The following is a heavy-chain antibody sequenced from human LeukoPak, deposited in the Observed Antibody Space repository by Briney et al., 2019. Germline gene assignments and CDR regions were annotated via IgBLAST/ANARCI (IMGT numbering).Heavy chain of an antibody. CDR3: VRDRAATQDWVEFDP. CDR2: IRGNGKT. D-gene: IGHD2-15*01. J-gene: IGHJ5*02. Sequence: PGGSLRLSCAVSGFSASDYYMNWVRQAPGMGLEWVSLIRGNGKTFYADSAKGRFIISRDDSKKMVYLQMNSLRVEDTALYFCVRDRAATQDWVEFDPWGQGTLVTVSP. CDR1: GFSASDYY. V-gene: IGHV3-53*05.